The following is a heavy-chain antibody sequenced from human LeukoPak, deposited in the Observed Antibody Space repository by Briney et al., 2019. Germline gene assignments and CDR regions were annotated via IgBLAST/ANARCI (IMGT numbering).Heavy chain of an antibody. CDR1: GFTFTTYA. J-gene: IGHJ5*02. V-gene: IGHV3-23*01. D-gene: IGHD3-10*01. CDR2: ISRTGRTP. Sequence: PGGSLRLSCAASGFTFTTYAMAWVRQAPGKGLEWVSTISRTGRTPYYADSVRGRFTISRDNAKNSLYLQMNSLRAEDTAVYYCARERGSGSYHPFDPWGHGTLATVSS. CDR3: ARERGSGSYHPFDP.